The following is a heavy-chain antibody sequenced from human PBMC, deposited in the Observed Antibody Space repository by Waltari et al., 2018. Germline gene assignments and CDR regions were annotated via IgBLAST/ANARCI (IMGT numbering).Heavy chain of an antibody. CDR3: ARAARGGGSRGRYFDY. D-gene: IGHD1-26*01. J-gene: IGHJ4*02. Sequence: QVQLVQSGAEVKKPGASVKVSCKASGYTFTSYYMHWVRQAPGQGLEWMGIINPSGCSTSYAQKCKGRVTMTRDTSTSTVYMELSSLRSEDTAVYYWARAARGGGSRGRYFDYWGQGTLVTVSS. CDR2: INPSGCST. CDR1: GYTFTSYY. V-gene: IGHV1-46*01.